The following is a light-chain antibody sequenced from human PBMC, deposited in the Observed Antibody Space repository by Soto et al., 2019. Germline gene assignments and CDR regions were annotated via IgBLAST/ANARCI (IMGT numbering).Light chain of an antibody. CDR1: QSVSTN. V-gene: IGKV3-15*01. Sequence: EIVMTQSPPTLSASPGERAIFSCRASQSVSTNIAWYQQKPGQSPRLLVYDASTRATAMPARFSGSGSGTAVTIPINTLLREDFAVYYYQQYYQCGSYTFGQGTKLDI. J-gene: IGKJ2*01. CDR2: DAS. CDR3: QQYYQCGSYT.